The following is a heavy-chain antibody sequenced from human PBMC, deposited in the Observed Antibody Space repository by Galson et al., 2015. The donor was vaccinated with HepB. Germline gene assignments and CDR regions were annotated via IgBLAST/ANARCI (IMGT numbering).Heavy chain of an antibody. Sequence: SVKVSCKASGYTFTSYDINWVRQATGQGLEWMGWMNPNSGNTGYAQKFQGRVTMTRNTSISTAYMELSSLRSEDTAVYYCARGGTGYSSSWYQVYYYYGMDVWGQGTTVTVSS. V-gene: IGHV1-8*01. CDR2: MNPNSGNT. J-gene: IGHJ6*02. D-gene: IGHD6-13*01. CDR1: GYTFTSYD. CDR3: ARGGTGYSSSWYQVYYYYGMDV.